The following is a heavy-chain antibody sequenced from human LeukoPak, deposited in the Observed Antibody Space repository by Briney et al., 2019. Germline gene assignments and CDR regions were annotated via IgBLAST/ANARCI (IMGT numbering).Heavy chain of an antibody. CDR2: INPSSGGT. CDR1: GYIFTGYY. V-gene: IGHV1-2*02. D-gene: IGHD2-2*02. CDR3: ARGYLHLGRPEDAFDI. Sequence: GASVKVSCKASGYIFTGYYMHWVRQAPGQGLEWMGWINPSSGGTNYAQKFQGRVTMTRDTSISTAYMELSRLRSDDTAVYYCARGYLHLGRPEDAFDIWGQGTMVTVSS. J-gene: IGHJ3*02.